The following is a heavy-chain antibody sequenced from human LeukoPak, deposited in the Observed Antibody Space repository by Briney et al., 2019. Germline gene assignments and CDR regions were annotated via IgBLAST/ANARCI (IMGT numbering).Heavy chain of an antibody. CDR1: GGSFSGYY. CDR2: INHSGST. D-gene: IGHD6-19*01. CDR3: ARVVRIAVGFDP. V-gene: IGHV4-34*01. J-gene: IGHJ5*02. Sequence: SETLSLTCAVYGGSFSGYYWSWIRQPPGKGLEWIGEINHSGSTNYNPSLKSRVTISVDTSKNQFSLKLSSVTAADTAVYYCARVVRIAVGFDPWGQGTLVTVSS.